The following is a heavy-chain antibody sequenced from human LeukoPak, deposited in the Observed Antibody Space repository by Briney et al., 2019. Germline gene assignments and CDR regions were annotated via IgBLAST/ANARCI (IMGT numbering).Heavy chain of an antibody. D-gene: IGHD6-13*01. CDR3: ARTEGNIAAATPDVYFDY. V-gene: IGHV3-30*03. Sequence: GGSLRLSCAASGFTFSSYGMHWVRQAPGKGLEWVAVISYDGSNKYYADSVKGRFTTSRDNSKNTLYLQMNSLRAEDAAVYYCARTEGNIAAATPDVYFDYWGQGTLVTVAS. CDR2: ISYDGSNK. CDR1: GFTFSSYG. J-gene: IGHJ4*02.